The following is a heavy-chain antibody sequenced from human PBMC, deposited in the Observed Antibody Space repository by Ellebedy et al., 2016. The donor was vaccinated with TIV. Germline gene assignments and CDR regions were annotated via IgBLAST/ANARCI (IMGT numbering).Heavy chain of an antibody. Sequence: GESLKISCAASGFTFSSDAMRWVRQAPGKGLEWVAVISYDGSNKYYADSVKGRFTISRDNSKNTLYLQMNSLRVEDTAVYYCARWPSGDAPLDYWGQGTLVTVSS. CDR3: ARWPSGDAPLDY. D-gene: IGHD4-17*01. CDR1: GFTFSSDA. V-gene: IGHV3-30-3*01. CDR2: ISYDGSNK. J-gene: IGHJ4*02.